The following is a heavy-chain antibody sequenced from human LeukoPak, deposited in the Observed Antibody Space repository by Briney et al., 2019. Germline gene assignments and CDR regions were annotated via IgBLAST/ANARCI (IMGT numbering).Heavy chain of an antibody. CDR3: ARAGDYGGNSDYFDY. J-gene: IGHJ4*02. CDR2: IYHSGST. D-gene: IGHD4-23*01. V-gene: IGHV4-4*02. CDR1: GGSISSSNW. Sequence: SETLSLTCAVSGGSISSSNWWSWVRQPPGKGLEWIGEIYHSGSTNYNPSLKSRVTISVDKSKNQFSLKLSSVTAADTAVYYCARAGDYGGNSDYFDYWGQGTLVTVSS.